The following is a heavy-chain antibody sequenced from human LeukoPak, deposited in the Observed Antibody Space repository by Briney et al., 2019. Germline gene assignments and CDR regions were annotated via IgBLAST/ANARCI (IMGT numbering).Heavy chain of an antibody. CDR2: INYSAST. CDR3: AGFRFWGGFY. V-gene: IGHV4-59*01. D-gene: IGHD3-3*01. J-gene: IGHJ4*02. Sequence: KPSETLCLACTVSGVSFSSYYWTWIRQPPGTGLEWIGYINYSASTSYNPSLENGVTILVKTTNNQSPLQLNSWTAADRAAYYYAGFRFWGGFYSGQGTLVTVSS. CDR1: GVSFSSYY.